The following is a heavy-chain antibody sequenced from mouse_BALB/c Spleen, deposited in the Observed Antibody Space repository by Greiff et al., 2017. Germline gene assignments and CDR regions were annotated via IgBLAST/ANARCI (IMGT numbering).Heavy chain of an antibody. D-gene: IGHD1-1*01. CDR1: GYTFTSYW. Sequence: VQLQQPGAELVKPGASVKLSCKASGYTFTSYWMHWVKQRPEQGLEWIGRIDPANGNTKYDPKFQGKATITADTSSNTAYLQLSSLTSEDTAVYYCARQNYYGSSSYWYFDVWGAGTTVTVSS. V-gene: IGHV14-3*02. J-gene: IGHJ1*01. CDR2: IDPANGNT. CDR3: ARQNYYGSSSYWYFDV.